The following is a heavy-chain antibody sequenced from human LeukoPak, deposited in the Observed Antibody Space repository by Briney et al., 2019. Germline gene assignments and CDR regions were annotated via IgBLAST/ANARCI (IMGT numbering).Heavy chain of an antibody. CDR2: ISTTSTYI. D-gene: IGHD5-12*01. J-gene: IGHJ4*02. CDR1: GFDFSTFA. Sequence: GGSLRLSCAASGFDFSTFAINWVRQAPGKGLEWVSSISTTSTYIFYADSLKGRFTTSRDNAKNSVYLQMNSLRPEDTAVYFCSRDRLGGLDYWGQGTLVTVSS. CDR3: SRDRLGGLDY. V-gene: IGHV3-21*01.